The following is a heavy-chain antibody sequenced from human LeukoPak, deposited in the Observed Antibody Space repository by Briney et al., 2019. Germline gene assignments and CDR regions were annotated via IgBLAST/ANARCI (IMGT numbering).Heavy chain of an antibody. J-gene: IGHJ4*02. V-gene: IGHV4-38-2*01. CDR1: DYPISSNDF. Sequence: SETLSLTCAVSDYPISSNDFWGWIRQPPGKGLEWSGVIYHSGTTYYTPSLNSRVTSLLDTSNRQFSLKLTSVSAADAAMYFCAIRVFHLEGEEWGFIGDYWGQGILVTVSS. D-gene: IGHD2-21*01. CDR3: AIRVFHLEGEEWGFIGDY. CDR2: IYHSGTT.